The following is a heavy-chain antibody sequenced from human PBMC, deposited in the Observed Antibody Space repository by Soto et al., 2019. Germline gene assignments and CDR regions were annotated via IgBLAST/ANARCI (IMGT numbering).Heavy chain of an antibody. CDR3: ARGRYNYYGSGSYQKLNWFDP. Sequence: KTSETLSLTCAVYGGSFSGYYWSWIRQPPGKGLEWIGEINHSGSTNYNPSLKSRVTISVDTSKNQFSLKLSSVTAADTAVYYCARGRYNYYGSGSYQKLNWFDPWGQGTLVTVSS. D-gene: IGHD3-10*01. V-gene: IGHV4-34*01. CDR1: GGSFSGYY. J-gene: IGHJ5*02. CDR2: INHSGST.